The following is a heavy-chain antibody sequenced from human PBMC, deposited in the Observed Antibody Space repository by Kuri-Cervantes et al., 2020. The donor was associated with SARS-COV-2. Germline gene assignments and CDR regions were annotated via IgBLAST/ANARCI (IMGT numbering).Heavy chain of an antibody. CDR1: GHTLTNYW. J-gene: IGHJ4*02. CDR3: ASRGTTVPAGNY. V-gene: IGHV5-51*01. CDR2: IYPGDSDT. Sequence: GESLKISCKASGHTLTNYWIGWVRQMPGKGLEWVGIIYPGDSDTRYSPSFQGQATISADKSITTAYLQWSSLKASDTAIYYCASRGTTVPAGNYWGQGTLVTVSS. D-gene: IGHD4-17*01.